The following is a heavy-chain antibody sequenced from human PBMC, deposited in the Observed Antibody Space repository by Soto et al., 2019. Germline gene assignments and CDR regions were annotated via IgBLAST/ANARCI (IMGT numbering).Heavy chain of an antibody. J-gene: IGHJ4*02. CDR2: TYYRSKWYN. CDR1: GDTVSSNSAA. D-gene: IGHD6-19*01. CDR3: ARDPAAGTHFDY. V-gene: IGHV6-1*01. Sequence: PSQTLPLTCAISGDTVSSNSAAWNWIRQSPSRGLEWLGRTYYRSKWYNDYAVSVKSRITINPDTSKNQFSLQLSSVTPEDTAVYYCARDPAAGTHFDYWGQGTLVTRLL.